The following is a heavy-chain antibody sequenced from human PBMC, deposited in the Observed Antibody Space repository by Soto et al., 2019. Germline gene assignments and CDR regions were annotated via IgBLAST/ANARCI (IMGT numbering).Heavy chain of an antibody. J-gene: IGHJ4*02. CDR1: GYRFINFY. D-gene: IGHD2-8*02. CDR3: ARDDTGANFGS. CDR2: INPKNDDT. V-gene: IGHV1-2*02. Sequence: QVQLVQSGAEVKKPGASVRVSCKAFGYRFINFYLHWVRQAPGQGLEWMGWINPKNDDTNYAQKFQGRVTMTRDTSISVAYMDLSGLNSGDTAVYYCARDDTGANFGSWGQGTLVTV.